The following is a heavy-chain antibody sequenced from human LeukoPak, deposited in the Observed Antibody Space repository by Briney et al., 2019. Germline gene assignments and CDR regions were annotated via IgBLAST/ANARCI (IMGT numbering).Heavy chain of an antibody. CDR3: ARSPSPIRFLEWLPYYFDY. CDR1: GFIFSSYG. D-gene: IGHD3-3*01. Sequence: GGSLRLSCAASGFIFSSYGMHWVRQAPGKGLEWVAIISNDGSNKYYADSVKGRFTISRDNAKNSLYLQMNSLRGEDTAVYYCARSPSPIRFLEWLPYYFDYWGQGTLVTVSS. CDR2: ISNDGSNK. V-gene: IGHV3-30*03. J-gene: IGHJ4*02.